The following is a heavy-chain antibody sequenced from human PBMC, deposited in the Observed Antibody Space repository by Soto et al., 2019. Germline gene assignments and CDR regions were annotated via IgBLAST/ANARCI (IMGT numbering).Heavy chain of an antibody. CDR1: GYTFTSYG. J-gene: IGHJ5*02. V-gene: IGHV1-18*04. CDR3: ARMYSSGWDNWFDP. Sequence: GASVKVSCKASGYTFTSYGISWVRQAPGQGLEWMGWISAYNGNTDYAQKLQGRVTMTTDTSTSTAYMELRSLRSDDTAVYYCARMYSSGWDNWFDPWGQGTLVTVSS. D-gene: IGHD6-19*01. CDR2: ISAYNGNT.